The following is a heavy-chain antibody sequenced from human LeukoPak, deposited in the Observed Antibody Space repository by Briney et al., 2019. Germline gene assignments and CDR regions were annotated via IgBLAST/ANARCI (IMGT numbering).Heavy chain of an antibody. V-gene: IGHV3-33*06. Sequence: PGGSLRLSCAASGFTFSSYGMHWVRQAPGKGLEWVAVIWYDGSNKYYADSVKGRFTISRDNSKNTLYLQMNSLRAEDTAVYYCAKYGHGSGGDAFDIWGQGTMVTVSS. CDR2: IWYDGSNK. CDR3: AKYGHGSGGDAFDI. J-gene: IGHJ3*02. CDR1: GFTFSSYG. D-gene: IGHD3-10*01.